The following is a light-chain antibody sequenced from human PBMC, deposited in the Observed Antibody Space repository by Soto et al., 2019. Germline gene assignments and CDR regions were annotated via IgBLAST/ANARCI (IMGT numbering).Light chain of an antibody. CDR1: QSVSSN. CDR2: GAS. CDR3: QQYYHWPRT. Sequence: EIVLTQSPGTLSLSPGERATLSCSASQSVSSNYLTWYQHKPGQAPRLLIYGASTRATGIPANFSGSGSGTDFTLTISSLQSEDFAVYYCQQYYHWPRTFGQGTKVDIK. V-gene: IGKV3-15*01. J-gene: IGKJ1*01.